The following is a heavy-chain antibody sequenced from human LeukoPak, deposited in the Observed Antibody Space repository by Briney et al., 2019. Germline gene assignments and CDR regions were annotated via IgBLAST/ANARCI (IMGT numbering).Heavy chain of an antibody. CDR2: IIPIFGTA. D-gene: IGHD6-19*01. CDR3: ASNIIAVAGTRRDY. CDR1: GGTFSSYA. J-gene: IGHJ4*02. V-gene: IGHV1-69*13. Sequence: APVKVSCKASGGTFSSYAISWVRQAPGQGLEWMGGIIPIFGTANYAQKFQGRVTITADESTSTAYMELSSLRSEDTAVYYCASNIIAVAGTRRDYWGQGTLVTVSS.